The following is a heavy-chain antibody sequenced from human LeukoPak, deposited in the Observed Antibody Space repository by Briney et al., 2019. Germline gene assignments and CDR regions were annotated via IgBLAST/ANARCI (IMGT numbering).Heavy chain of an antibody. CDR3: ARGAQRSLRYFGWRSDAFDI. J-gene: IGHJ3*02. V-gene: IGHV1-18*01. Sequence: ASVKVSCKASGYTFTSYGISWVRQAPGQGLEWMGWISAYNGNTNYAQKLQGRVTMTTDTSTSTAYMELRSLRSDDTAVYYCARGAQRSLRYFGWRSDAFDIWGQGTMVTVSS. CDR2: ISAYNGNT. D-gene: IGHD3-9*01. CDR1: GYTFTSYG.